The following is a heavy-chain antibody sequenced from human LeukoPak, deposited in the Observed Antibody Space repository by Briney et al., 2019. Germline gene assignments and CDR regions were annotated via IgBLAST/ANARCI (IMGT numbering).Heavy chain of an antibody. CDR3: ARRHCSGGSCYYFDY. CDR2: VNHCGSS. Sequence: PETLSLTCSVYTGSFSDYSWNCIRQPPGEGLEWIGEVNHCGSSSYNPSLKSRVTISVDTSKNQFSLKLSSVTAADTAVYYCARRHCSGGSCYYFDYWGQGTLVTVSS. D-gene: IGHD2-15*01. J-gene: IGHJ4*02. V-gene: IGHV4-34*01. CDR1: TGSFSDYS.